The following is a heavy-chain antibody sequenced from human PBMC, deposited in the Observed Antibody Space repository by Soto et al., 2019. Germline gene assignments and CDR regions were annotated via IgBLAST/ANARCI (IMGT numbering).Heavy chain of an antibody. Sequence: ASVKVSCKASGYTFTGYYMHWVRQAPGQGLEWMGWINPNSGGTNYAQKFQGWVTMTRDTSISTAYMELSRLRSDDTAVYYCARAGEDIVVVPAAKQDYYYYGMDVWGQ. CDR2: INPNSGGT. V-gene: IGHV1-2*04. J-gene: IGHJ6*02. CDR1: GYTFTGYY. CDR3: ARAGEDIVVVPAAKQDYYYYGMDV. D-gene: IGHD2-2*01.